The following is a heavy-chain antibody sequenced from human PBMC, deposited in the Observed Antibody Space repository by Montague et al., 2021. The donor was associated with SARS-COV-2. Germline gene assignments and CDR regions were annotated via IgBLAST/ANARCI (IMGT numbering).Heavy chain of an antibody. CDR3: ARDEITLVRGLIVRRLDS. CDR2: ISDSSTTK. CDR1: GFMFSDYD. V-gene: IGHV3-11*01. Sequence: SLRLSCAASGFMFSDYDMSWVRQAPGKGLEWVSYISDSSTTKDYAGSVKGRFTISRDNAKKSLYLQMNSLRVEDTAVYYCARDEITLVRGLIVRRLDSWGQGTPVTVSS. J-gene: IGHJ4*02. D-gene: IGHD3-10*01.